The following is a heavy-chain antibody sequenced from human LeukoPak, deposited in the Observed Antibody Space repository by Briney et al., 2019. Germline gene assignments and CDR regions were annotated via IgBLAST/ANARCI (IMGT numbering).Heavy chain of an antibody. CDR3: ARVGWFGELLPPWYYYGMDV. CDR2: INPNSGGT. V-gene: IGHV1-2*02. CDR1: EYTFTGYY. J-gene: IGHJ6*02. Sequence: ASVTVSCKASEYTFTGYYMHWVRQAPGQGLEWMGWINPNSGGTNYAQKFQGRVTMTRDTSISTAYMELSRLRSDDTAVYYCARVGWFGELLPPWYYYGMDVWGQGTTVTVSS. D-gene: IGHD3-10*01.